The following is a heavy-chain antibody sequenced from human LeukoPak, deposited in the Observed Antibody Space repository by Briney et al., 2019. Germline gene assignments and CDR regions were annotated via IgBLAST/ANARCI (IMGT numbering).Heavy chain of an antibody. J-gene: IGHJ6*03. CDR2: ISSSSSYI. CDR3: AKDAAAAGYYYYYMDV. Sequence: GGSLRLSCAASGFTFSSYSMNWVRQAPGKGLEWVSSISSSSSYIYYADSVKGRFTISRDNAKNSLYLQMNSLRAEDTALYYCAKDAAAAGYYYYYMDVWGKGTTVTISS. D-gene: IGHD6-13*01. V-gene: IGHV3-21*04. CDR1: GFTFSSYS.